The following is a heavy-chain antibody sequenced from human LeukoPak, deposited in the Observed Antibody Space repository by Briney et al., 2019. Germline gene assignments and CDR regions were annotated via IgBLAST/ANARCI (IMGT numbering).Heavy chain of an antibody. D-gene: IGHD3-10*01. CDR3: ARVWVGELYGMDV. V-gene: IGHV4-59*01. J-gene: IGHJ6*02. Sequence: SETLSLTCTVSGGSISSYYWSWIRQPPGKGLEWLGYIYYSGSTNYNPSLKSRVTISVDTSKNQFPLKLSSVTAAGTAVYYCARVWVGELYGMDVWGQGTTVTVSS. CDR2: IYYSGST. CDR1: GGSISSYY.